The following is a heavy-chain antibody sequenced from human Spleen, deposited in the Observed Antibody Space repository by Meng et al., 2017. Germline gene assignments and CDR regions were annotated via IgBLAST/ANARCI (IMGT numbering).Heavy chain of an antibody. CDR1: GCSISGGGYY. CDR3: ASYYYDSSALGYFQH. D-gene: IGHD3-22*01. CDR2: LYYSGST. J-gene: IGHJ1*01. V-gene: IGHV4-31*03. Sequence: QVAPPESGSGLAKPSQPLSLTCTVSGCSISGGGYYWSSIRQHPGKGLEWMGYLYYSGSTYYNPSLKSRVTISVDTSKNQFSLKLSSVTAADTAVYYCASYYYDSSALGYFQHWGQGTLVTVSS.